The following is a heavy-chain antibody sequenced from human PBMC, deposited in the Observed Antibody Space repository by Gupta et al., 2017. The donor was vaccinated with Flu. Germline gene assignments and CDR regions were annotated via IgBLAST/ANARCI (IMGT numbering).Heavy chain of an antibody. CDR2: ISYDGSNK. D-gene: IGHD5-12*01. Sequence: MHWVRQAPGKVLEWVTLISYDGSNKYYADSVKGRFTISRDNSKNTLYLQMNSLRAEDTAVYYCAKDLGWIVATNGFDIWGQGTMVTVSS. V-gene: IGHV3-30*18. CDR3: AKDLGWIVATNGFDI. J-gene: IGHJ3*02.